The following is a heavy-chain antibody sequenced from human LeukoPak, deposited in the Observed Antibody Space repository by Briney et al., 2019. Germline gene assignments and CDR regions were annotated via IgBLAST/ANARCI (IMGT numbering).Heavy chain of an antibody. J-gene: IGHJ4*02. CDR1: GYTFTGYY. V-gene: IGHV1-2*02. CDR3: AATVTTALGY. CDR2: INPNSGGT. D-gene: IGHD4-17*01. Sequence: GASVKVSCKASGYTFTGYYMHWVRPAAGQGLEWMGWINPNSGGTNYAQKFQGRVTMTRDTSISTAYMELSRLRSDDTAVYYCAATVTTALGYWGQGTLVTVSS.